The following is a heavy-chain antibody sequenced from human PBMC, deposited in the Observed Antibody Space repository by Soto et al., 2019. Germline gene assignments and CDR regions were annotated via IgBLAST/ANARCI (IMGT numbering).Heavy chain of an antibody. V-gene: IGHV5-51*01. J-gene: IGHJ4*02. CDR2: IYPGASET. D-gene: IGHD6-13*01. CDR3: ARSPRSSPYFDY. Sequence: GESLKISCQCSGYTFSNFWIAWVRQLPGKGLEYMGIIYPGASETRYSPSFHGKVTISADRSIGTAYLQWSSLEASDSAFYFCARSPRSSPYFDYWGQGALVTVSS. CDR1: GYTFSNFW.